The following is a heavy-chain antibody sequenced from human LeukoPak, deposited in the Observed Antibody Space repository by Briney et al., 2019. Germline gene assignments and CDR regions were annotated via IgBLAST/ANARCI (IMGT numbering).Heavy chain of an antibody. V-gene: IGHV1-69*04. CDR1: GGTFSSYA. Sequence: GASVKVSCKASGGTFSSYAISWVRQAPGQGLEWMGRIIPILGIANYAQKFQGRVTITADESTSTAYMDLSSLGSEDTAVYYCAREDGSGSYYDYWGQGTLVTVSS. D-gene: IGHD3-10*01. J-gene: IGHJ4*02. CDR3: AREDGSGSYYDY. CDR2: IIPILGIA.